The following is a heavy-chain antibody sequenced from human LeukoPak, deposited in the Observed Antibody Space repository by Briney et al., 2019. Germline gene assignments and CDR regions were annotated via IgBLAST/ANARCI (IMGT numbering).Heavy chain of an antibody. D-gene: IGHD5-12*01. Sequence: SETLFPTCTVSGGSISSSSYYWGWIRQPPGKGLEWIGSIYYSGSTNYNPSLKSRVTISVDTSKNQFSLRLTSVTAADTAVYYCARHAYSGYYSFDYWGQGTLVTVSS. J-gene: IGHJ4*02. V-gene: IGHV4-39*01. CDR2: IYYSGST. CDR3: ARHAYSGYYSFDY. CDR1: GGSISSSSYY.